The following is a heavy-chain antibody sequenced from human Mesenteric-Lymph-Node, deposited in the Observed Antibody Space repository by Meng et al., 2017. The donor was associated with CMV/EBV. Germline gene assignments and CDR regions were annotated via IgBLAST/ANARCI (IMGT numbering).Heavy chain of an antibody. CDR2: SIPIFGTA. Sequence: RTYGITWVRQVTGQGLEWMGGSIPIFGTAKYSQKFQGRLTITTDDSATTGYMELRSLTSDDTAVYYCAREVGTQNWNDEKWFDPWGQGTLVTVSS. CDR3: AREVGTQNWNDEKWFDP. J-gene: IGHJ5*02. D-gene: IGHD1-1*01. CDR1: RTYG. V-gene: IGHV1-69*05.